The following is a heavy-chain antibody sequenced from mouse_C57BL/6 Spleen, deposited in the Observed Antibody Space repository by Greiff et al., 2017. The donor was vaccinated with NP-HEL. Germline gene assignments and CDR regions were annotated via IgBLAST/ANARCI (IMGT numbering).Heavy chain of an antibody. CDR2: INPNNGGT. Sequence: EVQVVESGPELVKPGASVKMSCKASGYTFTDYNMHWVKQSHGKSLEWIGYINPNNGGTSYNQKFKGKATLTVNKSSSTAYMELRSLTSEDSAVYYCARREDGDYFDYWGQGTTLTVSS. J-gene: IGHJ2*01. CDR1: GYTFTDYN. V-gene: IGHV1-22*01. CDR3: ARREDGDYFDY. D-gene: IGHD1-1*02.